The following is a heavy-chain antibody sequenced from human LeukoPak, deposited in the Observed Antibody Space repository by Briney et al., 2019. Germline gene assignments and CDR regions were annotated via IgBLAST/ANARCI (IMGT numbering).Heavy chain of an antibody. Sequence: GGSLRLSCAASGFTFSSYAMSWVRQAPRKGLEWVSVISSSGHSTHFADSVKGRFTISRDNSKNTVYPQMNSLRAEDTAVYYCANEGPNFDYWGQGTLVTVSS. CDR1: GFTFSSYA. CDR2: ISSSGHST. V-gene: IGHV3-23*01. J-gene: IGHJ4*02. D-gene: IGHD2-8*01. CDR3: ANEGPNFDY.